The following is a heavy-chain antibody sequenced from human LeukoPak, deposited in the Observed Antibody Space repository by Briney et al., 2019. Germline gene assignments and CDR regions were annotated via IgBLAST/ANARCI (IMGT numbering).Heavy chain of an antibody. V-gene: IGHV3-11*06. Sequence: GGSLRLSCAASGFTFSDYYMSWIRQAPGKGLEWVSSISSSSSYIYYADSVKGRFTISRDNAKNSLYLQMNSLRAEDTAVYSCAKDQWLVLDYWGQGTLVTVSS. D-gene: IGHD6-19*01. CDR1: GFTFSDYY. J-gene: IGHJ4*02. CDR2: ISSSSSYI. CDR3: AKDQWLVLDY.